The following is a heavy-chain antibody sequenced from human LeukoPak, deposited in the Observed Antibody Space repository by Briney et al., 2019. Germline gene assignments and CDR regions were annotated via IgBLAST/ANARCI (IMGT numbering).Heavy chain of an antibody. CDR2: IWYDGSNK. J-gene: IGHJ5*02. Sequence: GRSLRLSCAASGFTFSSYGMHWVRQAPGKGLEWVAVIWYDGSNKYYADSVKGRFTISRDNAGTSLYLRMSSLTVEDTGVYYCARGDPHADLWGQGTLVTVSS. CDR3: ARGDPHADL. V-gene: IGHV3-33*01. CDR1: GFTFSSYG.